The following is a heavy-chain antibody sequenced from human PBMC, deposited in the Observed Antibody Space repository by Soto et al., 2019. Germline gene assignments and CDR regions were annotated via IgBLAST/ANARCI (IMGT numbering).Heavy chain of an antibody. CDR3: ARVGSSSYYRWFDH. J-gene: IGHJ5*02. V-gene: IGHV4-61*01. CDR1: GGSVNSANYY. D-gene: IGHD3-22*01. CDR2: IFYSGNSGST. Sequence: QVQLQESGPGLVKPSETLSLTCTVSGGSVNSANYYWSWIRQPPGKKLQWIGYIFYSGNSGSTKYTSSLEGRNTISVGTSKNQFSQKLSSVTAADTALCYCARVGSSSYYRWFDHWGQGTLVNVSS.